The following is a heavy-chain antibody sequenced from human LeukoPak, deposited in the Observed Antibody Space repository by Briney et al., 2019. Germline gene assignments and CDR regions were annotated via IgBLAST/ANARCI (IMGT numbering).Heavy chain of an antibody. CDR2: IYTSGST. V-gene: IGHV4-4*07. J-gene: IGHJ6*03. CDR1: GGSISSYY. Sequence: SETLSLTCTVSGGSISSYYWSWIRQPAGKGLEWIGRIYTSGSTNYNPSLKSRVTMSVDTSKNQFSLKLSSVTAADTAVYYCARASHHYDFWSGRNYYYMDVWGKGTTVTVSS. D-gene: IGHD3-3*01. CDR3: ARASHHYDFWSGRNYYYMDV.